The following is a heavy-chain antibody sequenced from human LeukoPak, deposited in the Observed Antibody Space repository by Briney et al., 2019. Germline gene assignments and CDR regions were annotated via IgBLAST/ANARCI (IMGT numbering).Heavy chain of an antibody. J-gene: IGHJ3*01. V-gene: IGHV3-48*03. CDR2: ISASSRTI. Sequence: GGSLRLAFAAEGFDFTGNHMNWVRQVPGRGLEWLSYISASSRTIHYAESVKGRFTVSRDNAENYLYLQMDSLRVEDTAIYYCAKSRGWFEGLDVWGQGTLVTVSS. CDR1: GFDFTGNH. D-gene: IGHD3-10*01. CDR3: AKSRGWFEGLDV.